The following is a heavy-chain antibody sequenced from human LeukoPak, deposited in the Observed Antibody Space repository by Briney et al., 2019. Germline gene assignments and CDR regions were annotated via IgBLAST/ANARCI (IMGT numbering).Heavy chain of an antibody. D-gene: IGHD6-13*01. CDR2: ISYDGSNK. CDR3: AKERVVAAALGSFDY. V-gene: IGHV3-30*18. J-gene: IGHJ4*02. Sequence: GGSLRLSCAASGFTFSSYGMHWVRQAPGKGLEGVAVISYDGSNKYYADSVKGRFTISRDNSKNTLYLQMNSLRAEDTAVYCCAKERVVAAALGSFDYWGQGTLVTVSS. CDR1: GFTFSSYG.